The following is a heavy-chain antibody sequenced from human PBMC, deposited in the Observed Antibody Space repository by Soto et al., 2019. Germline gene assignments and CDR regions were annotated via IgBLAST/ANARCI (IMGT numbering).Heavy chain of an antibody. V-gene: IGHV1-69*13. CDR3: ARDRGQGYYGSGSYPPYYYGMDV. J-gene: IGHJ6*02. CDR2: IIPIFGTA. D-gene: IGHD3-10*01. CDR1: GGTFSSYP. Sequence: SVKVCGKGYGGTFSSYPIRWVSQAPGQGREWMGGIIPIFGTANDAQKFQGRVTITADESTSTAYMELSSLRSEDTAVYYCARDRGQGYYGSGSYPPYYYGMDVWGQGTTVTVSS.